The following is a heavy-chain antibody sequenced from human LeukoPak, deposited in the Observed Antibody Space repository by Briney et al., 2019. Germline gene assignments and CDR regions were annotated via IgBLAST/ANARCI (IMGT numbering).Heavy chain of an antibody. V-gene: IGHV4-39*01. J-gene: IGHJ1*01. Sequence: SETLSLTCSVSGDSVSRSDSYWDWIRQPPGKGLEWIGTIYFSGRTYYSPSLKSRVTMSVDPSNNQFSLNLRSVTAADTAVYYCARRRYYDSSGYLEWGQGTLLSVSS. CDR3: ARRRYYDSSGYLE. D-gene: IGHD3-22*01. CDR1: GDSVSRSDSY. CDR2: IYFSGRT.